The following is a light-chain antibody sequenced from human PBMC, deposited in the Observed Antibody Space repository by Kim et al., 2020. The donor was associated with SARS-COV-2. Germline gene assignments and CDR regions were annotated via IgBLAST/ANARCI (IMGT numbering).Light chain of an antibody. CDR1: NIGSKS. CDR2: YDS. CDR3: QVWDSSSDIRV. J-gene: IGLJ2*01. Sequence: SYELTQPPSVSVAPGKTARITCGGNNIGSKSVHWYQQKPGQAPVLVIYYDSDRPSGIPERFSGSNSGNTATLTISRVEAGDEADYYCQVWDSSSDIRVFGGGTQLTVL. V-gene: IGLV3-21*04.